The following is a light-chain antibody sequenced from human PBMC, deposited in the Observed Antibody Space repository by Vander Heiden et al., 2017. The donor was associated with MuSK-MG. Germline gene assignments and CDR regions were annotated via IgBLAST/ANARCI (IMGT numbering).Light chain of an antibody. J-gene: IGKJ3*01. CDR2: KAS. Sequence: DIRMTQSPSTLSASVGDRVTITCRASQSINSWLAWYQQKPGQAPKLLIYKASNLETGVPSRFSGSGSGTEFTLTISCLQPDDFATYYCQQYNSYSIFTFGPGTKVEIK. CDR3: QQYNSYSIFT. CDR1: QSINSW. V-gene: IGKV1-5*03.